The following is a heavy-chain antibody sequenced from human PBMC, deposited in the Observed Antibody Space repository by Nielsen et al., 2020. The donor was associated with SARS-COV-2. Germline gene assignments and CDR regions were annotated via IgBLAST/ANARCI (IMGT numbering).Heavy chain of an antibody. CDR3: ARGVLVVVPSPILGLGPFFYYFYLDV. CDR2: VSHSGSI. Sequence: SETLSLTCAVSGGSVSSNDWWTWVRQSPGRGLEWIGEVSHSGSINYNPSLKSRATLSMDKSKRQFSLRLTSVSARDTAVYFCARGVLVVVPSPILGLGPFFYYFYLDVWGKGTTVIVSS. J-gene: IGHJ6*03. CDR1: GGSVSSNDW. D-gene: IGHD2-21*01. V-gene: IGHV4-4*02.